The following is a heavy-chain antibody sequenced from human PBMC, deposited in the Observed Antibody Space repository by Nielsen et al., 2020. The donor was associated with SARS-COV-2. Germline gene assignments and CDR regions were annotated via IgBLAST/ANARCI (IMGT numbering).Heavy chain of an antibody. Sequence: GGSLRLSCTASGFTFGDYAMSWVRQAPGKGLEWVGNIKLDGSEKYYVDSVKGRFTISRDNARNTLYLQMNSLRVEDTAVYYCARVGSYGDPEYLDYWGQGALVTVSS. CDR3: ARVGSYGDPEYLDY. V-gene: IGHV3-7*01. J-gene: IGHJ4*02. CDR1: GFTFGDYA. D-gene: IGHD4/OR15-4a*01. CDR2: IKLDGSEK.